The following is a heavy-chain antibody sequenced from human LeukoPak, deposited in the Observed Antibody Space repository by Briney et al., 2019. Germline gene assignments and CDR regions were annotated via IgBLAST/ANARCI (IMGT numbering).Heavy chain of an antibody. CDR1: GFTFSSNW. CDR2: INSDGSST. V-gene: IGHV3-74*01. J-gene: IGHJ3*02. CDR3: ARGTGYSVFDM. D-gene: IGHD1-26*01. Sequence: GGSVRLSCGASGFTFSSNWMHWVRQAPGKGLVWVSRINSDGSSTSYADSVKGRFTISRDNAKNTLYLQMNSLRAEDTAVYYCARGTGYSVFDMWGQGTMVTVSS.